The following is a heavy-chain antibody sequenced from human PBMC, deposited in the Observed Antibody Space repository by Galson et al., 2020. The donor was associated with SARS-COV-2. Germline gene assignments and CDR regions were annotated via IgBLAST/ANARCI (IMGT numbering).Heavy chain of an antibody. V-gene: IGHV3-7*01. J-gene: IGHJ4*02. CDR3: SRGLSSSWPFSDF. CDR2: IKPDGSEK. CDR1: GLTFSSYW. Sequence: GESLKISCAVSGLTFSSYWMTWARQVPGKGLEWVANIKPDGSEKYYVDSVKGRFTISRDNAKNSLYLQMSGLRDDDTALYYCSRGLSSSWPFSDFWGQGALVTVSS. D-gene: IGHD6-13*01.